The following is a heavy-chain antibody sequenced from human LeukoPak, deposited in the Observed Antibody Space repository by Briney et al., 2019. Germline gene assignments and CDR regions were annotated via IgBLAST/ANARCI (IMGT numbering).Heavy chain of an antibody. V-gene: IGHV1-18*01. J-gene: IGHJ4*02. CDR2: ISAYNGNT. CDR3: ARERLYYDILTGLYYFDY. Sequence: ASVKVSCKASGLTFSNYGITWVRQAPGQGLEWVGWISAYNGNTNYAQKLQGRVTMTTDTSTSAAYMELRSLRSDDTAVYYCARERLYYDILTGLYYFDYWGQGTLVTVSS. CDR1: GLTFSNYG. D-gene: IGHD3-9*01.